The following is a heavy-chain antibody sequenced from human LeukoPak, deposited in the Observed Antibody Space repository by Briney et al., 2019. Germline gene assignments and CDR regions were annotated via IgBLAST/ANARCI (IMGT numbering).Heavy chain of an antibody. J-gene: IGHJ4*02. D-gene: IGHD5-12*01. CDR1: GGSISSYY. CDR3: ARGRRLFGY. V-gene: IGHV4-59*01. CDR2: IYYSGST. Sequence: SETLSLTCTVSGGSISSYYWSWIRQPPGKGLEWIGYIYYSGSTNYNPSLKSRVTISVDTSKNQFSLKLSSVTAADTAVYYCARGRRLFGYWGQGTLVTVSS.